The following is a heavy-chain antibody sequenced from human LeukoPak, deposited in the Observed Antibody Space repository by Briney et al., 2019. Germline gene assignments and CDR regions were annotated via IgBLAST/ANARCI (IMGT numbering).Heavy chain of an antibody. D-gene: IGHD2-21*02. CDR2: INHSGST. V-gene: IGHV4-34*01. Sequence: SETLSLTCAVYGGSFSGYYWSWIRQPPGKGLGWIGEINHSGSTNYNPSLKSRVTISVDTSKNQFSLKLSSVTAADTAVYYCARLGVVVTASPTDYWGQGTLVTVSS. CDR3: ARLGVVVTASPTDY. CDR1: GGSFSGYY. J-gene: IGHJ4*02.